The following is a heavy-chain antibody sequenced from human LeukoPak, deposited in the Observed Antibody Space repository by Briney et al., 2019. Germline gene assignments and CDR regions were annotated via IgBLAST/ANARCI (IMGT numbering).Heavy chain of an antibody. CDR1: GFTFSSYA. Sequence: PGGSLRLSCAASGFTFSSYAMSWVRQAPGKGLEWVSAISGSGGSTYYADSVKGRFTISRDNSKNTLYLQMNSLRAEDTALYYCARGLSYDLESAFDIWGQGTMVTVSS. J-gene: IGHJ3*02. CDR2: ISGSGGST. CDR3: ARGLSYDLESAFDI. V-gene: IGHV3-23*01. D-gene: IGHD5-12*01.